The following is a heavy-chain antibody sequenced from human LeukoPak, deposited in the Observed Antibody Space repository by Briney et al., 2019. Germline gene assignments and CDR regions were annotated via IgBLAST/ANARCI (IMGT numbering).Heavy chain of an antibody. CDR3: AREWCSGGSCPLDY. CDR2: ISYDGSNK. J-gene: IGHJ4*02. D-gene: IGHD2-15*01. CDR1: GFTFSSYA. Sequence: GGSLRLSCAASGFTFSSYAMHWVRQAPGKGLEWVAVISYDGSNKYYADSVKGRFTISRDNSKNTLYLQMNSLRAEDTAVYYCAREWCSGGSCPLDYWGQGTLVTVSS. V-gene: IGHV3-30-3*01.